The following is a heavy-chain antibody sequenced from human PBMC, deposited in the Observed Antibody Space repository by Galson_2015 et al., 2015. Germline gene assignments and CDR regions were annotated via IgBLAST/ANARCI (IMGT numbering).Heavy chain of an antibody. D-gene: IGHD2-8*01. CDR3: ARARLLMATVDY. CDR1: GFTFSSYA. J-gene: IGHJ4*02. V-gene: IGHV3-23*01. Sequence: SLRLSCAASGFTFSSYAMIWVRQAPGEGLEWVSYTSGGGGSTYYADSVKGRFTMSRDNSKNTLHLQMNSLRAKDTAVYYCARARLLMATVDYWGQGSLVTVSS. CDR2: TSGGGGST.